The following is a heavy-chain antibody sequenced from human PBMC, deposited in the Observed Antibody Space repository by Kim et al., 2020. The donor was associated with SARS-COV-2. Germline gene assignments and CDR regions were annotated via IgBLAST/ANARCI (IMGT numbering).Heavy chain of an antibody. D-gene: IGHD5-12*01. CDR1: GFTFSSYW. CDR2: INSDGSST. J-gene: IGHJ6*02. CDR3: ARNTKEMATSIGLGYFFPYCYGMDV. V-gene: IGHV3-74*01. Sequence: GGSLRLSCAASGFTFSSYWMHWVRQAPGKGLVWVSRINSDGSSTSYADSVKGRFTISRDNAKNTLYLQMNSLRAEDTAVYYCARNTKEMATSIGLGYFFPYCYGMDVWGRGTTVTVSS.